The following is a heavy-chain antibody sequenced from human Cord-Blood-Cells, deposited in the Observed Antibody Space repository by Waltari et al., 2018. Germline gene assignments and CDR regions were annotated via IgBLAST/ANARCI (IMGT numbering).Heavy chain of an antibody. Sequence: QVQLQQWGAGLLKPSETLSLTCAVYGGSFSGYYWRWIRQPPGKGLEWIGEINHSGSTNYNPSLKSRVTISVDTSKNQFSLKLSSVTAADTAVDYCARATIFGVVINAFDIWGQGTMVTVSS. CDR3: ARATIFGVVINAFDI. CDR2: INHSGST. D-gene: IGHD3-3*01. J-gene: IGHJ3*02. CDR1: GGSFSGYY. V-gene: IGHV4-34*01.